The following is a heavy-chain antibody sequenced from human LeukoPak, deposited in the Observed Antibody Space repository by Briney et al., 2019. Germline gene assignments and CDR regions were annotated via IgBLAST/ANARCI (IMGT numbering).Heavy chain of an antibody. CDR1: GGSISSYY. J-gene: IGHJ6*02. CDR3: ARDSRFIAAAGSGRYYYYGMDV. D-gene: IGHD6-13*01. V-gene: IGHV4-59*01. CDR2: IYYSGST. Sequence: PSETLSLTCTVSGGSISSYYWSWIRQPPGKGLEWIGYIYYSGSTNYNPSLKSRVTISVDTSKNQFSLKLSSVTAADTAVYYYARDSRFIAAAGSGRYYYYGMDVWGQGTTVTVSS.